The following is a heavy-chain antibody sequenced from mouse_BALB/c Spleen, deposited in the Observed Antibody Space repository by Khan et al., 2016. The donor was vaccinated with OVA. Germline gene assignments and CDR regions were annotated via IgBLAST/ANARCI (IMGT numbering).Heavy chain of an antibody. CDR3: ARDGSRYNYAMDY. CDR2: ISSSGST. CDR1: GYSITSDYA. J-gene: IGHJ4*01. Sequence: EVKLLESGPGLVKPSQSLSLTCTVTGYSITSDYAWNWIRQFPGNKLEWMVYISSSGSTNYNPALKSRISITRDTSNNQFFLQLNSVTTEDTATYDCARDGSRYNYAMDYWGQGTSFTVSS. D-gene: IGHD2-3*01. V-gene: IGHV3-2*02.